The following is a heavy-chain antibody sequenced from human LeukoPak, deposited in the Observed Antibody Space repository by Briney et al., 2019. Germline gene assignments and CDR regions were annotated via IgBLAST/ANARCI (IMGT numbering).Heavy chain of an antibody. CDR1: GFTFSSYS. CDR3: ARDPRSSSSIHWFDP. J-gene: IGHJ5*02. V-gene: IGHV3-21*01. D-gene: IGHD6-6*01. CDR2: ISSSSSYI. Sequence: KTGGSLRLSCAASGFTFSSYSMNWVRQAPGKGLEWASSISSSSSYIYYTDSVKGRFTISRDNAKNSLYLQMNSLRAEDTAVYYCARDPRSSSSIHWFDPWGQGTLVTVSS.